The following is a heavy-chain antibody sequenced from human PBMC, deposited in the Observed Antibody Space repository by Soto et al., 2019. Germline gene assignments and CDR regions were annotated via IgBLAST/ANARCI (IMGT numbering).Heavy chain of an antibody. V-gene: IGHV1-69*04. CDR1: GGTFSSYT. D-gene: IGHD6-6*01. J-gene: IGHJ4*02. Sequence: SVKVSCKASGGTFSSYTISWVRQAPGQGLEWMGRIIPILGIANYAQKFQGRVTITADKSTSTAYMELSSLRSEDTAVYYCARDGPARINSHYWGQGTLVTVSS. CDR2: IIPILGIA. CDR3: ARDGPARINSHY.